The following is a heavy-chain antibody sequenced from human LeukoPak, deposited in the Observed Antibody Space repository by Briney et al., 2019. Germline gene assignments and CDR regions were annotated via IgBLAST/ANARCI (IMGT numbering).Heavy chain of an antibody. Sequence: ASVKVSCKASGFTFTSSAVQWVRQARGQRLEWIGWIVVGSGNTNYAQKFQGRVTITADESTSTAYMELSSLRSEDTAVYYCARESFRGDFDYWGQGTLVTVSS. J-gene: IGHJ4*02. D-gene: IGHD3-10*01. CDR1: GFTFTSSA. CDR3: ARESFRGDFDY. V-gene: IGHV1-58*01. CDR2: IVVGSGNT.